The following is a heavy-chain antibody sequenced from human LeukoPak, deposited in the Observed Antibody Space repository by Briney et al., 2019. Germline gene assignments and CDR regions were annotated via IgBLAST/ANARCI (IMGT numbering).Heavy chain of an antibody. Sequence: SETLSLTCTVSSASITSSPYFWGWIRQSPGKGLEWIGSISYSGTTYYNPSLKSRVTISVGTSKNQFSLKLNSVTAADTAVYYCARHRSGWLQSSFDYWGQGTLVTVSS. CDR1: SASITSSPYF. V-gene: IGHV4-39*01. D-gene: IGHD5-24*01. CDR3: ARHRSGWLQSSFDY. J-gene: IGHJ4*02. CDR2: ISYSGTT.